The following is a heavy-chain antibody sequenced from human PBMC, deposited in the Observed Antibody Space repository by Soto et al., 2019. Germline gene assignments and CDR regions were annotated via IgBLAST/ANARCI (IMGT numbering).Heavy chain of an antibody. Sequence: EVQLLESGGGLVQPGRSLRLSCAASGVTFRSYAMNWVRQAPGKGLEWVSAMSGTGGSTYYADSVKGRFTISRDNSKNALYLRKNSLRDEDTAVFYCAKAGFSSGWSPSYFDYWGPGTLVTVSS. CDR2: MSGTGGST. J-gene: IGHJ4*02. CDR3: AKAGFSSGWSPSYFDY. V-gene: IGHV3-23*01. CDR1: GVTFRSYA. D-gene: IGHD6-19*01.